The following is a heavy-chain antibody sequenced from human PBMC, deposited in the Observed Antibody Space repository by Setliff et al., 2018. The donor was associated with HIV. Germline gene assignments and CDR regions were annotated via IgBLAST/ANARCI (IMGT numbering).Heavy chain of an antibody. V-gene: IGHV4-34*01. CDR3: ARLRITMIMMLNYFDY. Sequence: SETLSLTCALYGGSFSDYYWSWIRQPPGKGLEWIGEVNHSGSTNYNPSLKSRVTISVDTSKNQSSLRLTSVTAADTAVYFCARLRITMIMMLNYFDYWGQGTLVTVSS. J-gene: IGHJ4*02. CDR1: GGSFSDYY. D-gene: IGHD3-22*01. CDR2: VNHSGST.